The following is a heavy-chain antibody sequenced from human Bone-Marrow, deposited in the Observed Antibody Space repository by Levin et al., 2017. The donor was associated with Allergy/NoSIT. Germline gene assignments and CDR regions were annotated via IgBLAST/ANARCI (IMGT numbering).Heavy chain of an antibody. D-gene: IGHD6-13*01. V-gene: IGHV4-59*01. J-gene: IGHJ5*02. CDR2: IYYSGST. Sequence: SETLSLTCTVSGGSISSYYWSWIRQPPGKGLEWIGYIYYSGSTNYNPSLKSRVTISVDTSKNQFSLKLSSVTAADTAVYYCARVGAGGSSWYFNWFDPWGQGTLVTVSS. CDR3: ARVGAGGSSWYFNWFDP. CDR1: GGSISSYY.